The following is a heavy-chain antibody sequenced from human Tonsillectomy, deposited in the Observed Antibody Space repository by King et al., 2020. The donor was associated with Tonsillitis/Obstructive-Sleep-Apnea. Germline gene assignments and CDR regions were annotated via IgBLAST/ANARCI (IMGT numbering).Heavy chain of an antibody. CDR3: ASLEYSISSGPFDI. D-gene: IGHD6-6*01. CDR2: ISYDGSNK. J-gene: IGHJ3*02. Sequence: QVQLVESGGGVVQPGRSLRLSCAASGFTFSSYAMHWVRQAPGKGLEWVAVISYDGSNKYYADSVKGRLTISRDNSKNTLYLQMNSLRPEDTAVYYCASLEYSISSGPFDIWGQGTMVTVSS. V-gene: IGHV3-30*01. CDR1: GFTFSSYA.